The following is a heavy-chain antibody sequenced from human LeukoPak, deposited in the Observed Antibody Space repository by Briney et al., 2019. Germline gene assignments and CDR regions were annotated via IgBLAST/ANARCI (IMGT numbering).Heavy chain of an antibody. Sequence: SGTLSLTCTVSGGSISSYYWSWIRQPAGKGLEWIGRIYTSGSTNYNPSLKSRVTMSVDTSKNQFSLKLSSVTAADTAVYYCARAIDYSNYEGDYYYYYYMDVWGKGTTVTVSS. V-gene: IGHV4-4*07. D-gene: IGHD4-11*01. J-gene: IGHJ6*03. CDR2: IYTSGST. CDR3: ARAIDYSNYEGDYYYYYYMDV. CDR1: GGSISSYY.